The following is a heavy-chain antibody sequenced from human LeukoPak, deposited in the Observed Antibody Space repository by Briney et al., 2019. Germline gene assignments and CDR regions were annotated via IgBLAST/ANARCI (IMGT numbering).Heavy chain of an antibody. CDR1: GYSFTSYW. D-gene: IGHD6-19*01. CDR2: IYPGDSDT. Sequence: GESLKISCKGSGYSFTSYWIGWVRQMLGKGLEWMGIIYPGDSDTRYSPSIQGQVTISADKSISTAYLQWSSLKASDTAMYYCARRSGSVWHAMDYWGQGTLVTVSS. V-gene: IGHV5-51*01. J-gene: IGHJ4*02. CDR3: ARRSGSVWHAMDY.